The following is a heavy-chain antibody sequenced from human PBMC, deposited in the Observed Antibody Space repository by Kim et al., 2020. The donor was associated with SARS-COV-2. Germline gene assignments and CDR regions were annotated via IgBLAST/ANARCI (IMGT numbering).Heavy chain of an antibody. CDR2: IYYSGRT. CDR1: GGSISSYY. D-gene: IGHD2-21*02. Sequence: SETLSLTCTVSGGSISSYYWSWIRQPPGKGLEWIGYIYYSGRTNCNPSLESRVTISVDTSKNQFSLKLSSVTAADTAVYYCARDRKVTLSYAFDIWGQGTMVTVSS. V-gene: IGHV4-59*01. CDR3: ARDRKVTLSYAFDI. J-gene: IGHJ3*02.